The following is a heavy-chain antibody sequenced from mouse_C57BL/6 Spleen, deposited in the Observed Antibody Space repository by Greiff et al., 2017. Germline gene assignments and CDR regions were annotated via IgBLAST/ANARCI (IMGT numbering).Heavy chain of an antibody. D-gene: IGHD4-1*01. V-gene: IGHV5-4*01. CDR1: GFTFSSYA. J-gene: IGHJ1*03. CDR3: ARDRDWDEWYFDV. Sequence: EVQRVESGGGLVKPGGSLKLSCAASGFTFSSYAMSWVRQTPEKRLEWVATISDGGSYTYYPDNVKGRFTISRDNAKNNLYLQMSHLKSEDTAMYYCARDRDWDEWYFDVWGTGTTVTVSS. CDR2: ISDGGSYT.